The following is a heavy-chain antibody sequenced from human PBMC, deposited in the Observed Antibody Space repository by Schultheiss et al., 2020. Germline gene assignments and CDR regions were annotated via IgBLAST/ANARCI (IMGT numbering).Heavy chain of an antibody. Sequence: GGSLRLSCAASGFTFSGYAMHWVRQAPGKGLEWVANIKQDGSEKYYVDSVKGRFTISRDNSKNTLYLQMNSLRAEDTAVYYCAKENIAVAGHYFDYWGQGTLVTVSS. CDR2: IKQDGSEK. J-gene: IGHJ4*02. D-gene: IGHD6-19*01. CDR1: GFTFSGYA. CDR3: AKENIAVAGHYFDY. V-gene: IGHV3-7*03.